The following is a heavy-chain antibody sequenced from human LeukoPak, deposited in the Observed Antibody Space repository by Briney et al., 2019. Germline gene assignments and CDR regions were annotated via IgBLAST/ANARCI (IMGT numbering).Heavy chain of an antibody. V-gene: IGHV4-30-4*08. Sequence: SETLSLTCTVSGGSISSANHFWSWVRQAPGEGLEWIGYIHYDGRAHYNPSLKSRVSMSLDMSKNQFSLSLSSVTAADTAIYYCAREVITPGDSDGFDLWGQGTMVSVSS. CDR1: GGSISSANHF. D-gene: IGHD2-2*01. CDR3: AREVITPGDSDGFDL. J-gene: IGHJ3*01. CDR2: IHYDGRA.